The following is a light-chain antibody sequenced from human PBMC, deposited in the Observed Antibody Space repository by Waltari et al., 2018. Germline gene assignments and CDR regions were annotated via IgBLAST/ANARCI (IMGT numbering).Light chain of an antibody. CDR3: AAWDDSLIWV. V-gene: IGLV1-44*01. J-gene: IGLJ3*02. CDR1: TSNLGSDH. Sequence: QSVLTQPPSASGTPGQRVNNSCSGSTSNLGSDHFNWYRQLPGTAPKLLIYTNNQRPSGFPDRFSGSKSGTSASLAISGLQSEDEADYYCAAWDDSLIWVFGGGTKLTVL. CDR2: TNN.